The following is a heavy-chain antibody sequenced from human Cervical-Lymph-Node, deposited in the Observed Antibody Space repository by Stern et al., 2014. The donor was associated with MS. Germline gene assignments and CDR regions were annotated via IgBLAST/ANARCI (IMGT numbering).Heavy chain of an antibody. V-gene: IGHV1-18*01. CDR2: ISAYNGNT. Sequence: QVQLVQSGAEVKKPGASVKVSCKASGYTFTSYGISWVRQAPGQGLEWMGWISAYNGNTNYAQKLQGRVTMTTDTSTSTAYMELRSLRSDDTAVYYCARDKVLRFLEWLDYYYGMDVWGQGTTVTVSS. D-gene: IGHD3-3*01. CDR3: ARDKVLRFLEWLDYYYGMDV. CDR1: GYTFTSYG. J-gene: IGHJ6*02.